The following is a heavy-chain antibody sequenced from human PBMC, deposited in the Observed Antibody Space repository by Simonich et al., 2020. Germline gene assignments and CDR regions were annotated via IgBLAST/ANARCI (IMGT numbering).Heavy chain of an antibody. CDR3: ARGASIAAAGTID. J-gene: IGHJ4*02. CDR1: GYTFTGYY. V-gene: IGHV1-2*02. Sequence: QVQLVQSGAEVKKPGASVKVSCKASGYTFTGYYMHWVRQAPGQGLEWMGWINPNSGGKNYAQKFQGRVTMARDTSISTAYMELSRLRSDDTAVYYCARGASIAAAGTIDWGQGTLVTVSS. D-gene: IGHD6-13*01. CDR2: INPNSGGK.